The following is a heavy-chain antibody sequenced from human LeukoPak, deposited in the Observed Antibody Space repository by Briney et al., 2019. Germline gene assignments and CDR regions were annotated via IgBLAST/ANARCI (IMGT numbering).Heavy chain of an antibody. CDR1: GGSISSSSYY. CDR2: IYYSGST. J-gene: IGHJ6*03. V-gene: IGHV4-39*01. D-gene: IGHD3-16*01. CDR3: ARIYAPGGGYYYYMDV. Sequence: SETLSLTCTVSGGSISSSSYYWGWIRQPPGKGLEWIGSIYYSGSTYYNPSLKSRVTISVDTSRNQFSLKLSSVTAADTAVYYCARIYAPGGGYYYYMDVWGKGTTVTVSS.